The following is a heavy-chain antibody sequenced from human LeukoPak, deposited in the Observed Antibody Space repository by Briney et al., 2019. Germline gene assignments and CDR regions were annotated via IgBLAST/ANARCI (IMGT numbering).Heavy chain of an antibody. CDR3: ARDYYYNSGRFDY. CDR1: GFSFSSYA. CDR2: ISSSGSTI. V-gene: IGHV3-48*03. J-gene: IGHJ4*02. D-gene: IGHD3-10*01. Sequence: PGGSLRLSCAASGFSFSSYAMSWVRQAPGKGLEWVSYISSSGSTIYYADSVKGRFTISRDNAKNSLYLQMNSLRAEDTAVYYCARDYYYNSGRFDYWGQGTVVTVSS.